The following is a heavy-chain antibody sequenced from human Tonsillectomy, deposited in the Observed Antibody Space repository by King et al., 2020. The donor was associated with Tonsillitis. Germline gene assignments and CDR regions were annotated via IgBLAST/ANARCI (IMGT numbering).Heavy chain of an antibody. V-gene: IGHV1-2*02. CDR2: INPDSGGT. CDR1: GYTFTGYY. J-gene: IGHJ4*02. Sequence: QLVQSGAEVKKPGASVKVSCKASGYTFTGYYMHWVRQAPGQGLEWMGGINPDSGGTNYAQKFQGRVTMTRDTSISTAYMELSRLRSDDTAVYYCAREEGYSSRWFLYYFDSWGQGTLVTVSS. D-gene: IGHD6-13*01. CDR3: AREEGYSSRWFLYYFDS.